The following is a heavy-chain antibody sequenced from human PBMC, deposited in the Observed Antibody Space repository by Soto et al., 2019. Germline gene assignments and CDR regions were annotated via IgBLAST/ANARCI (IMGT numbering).Heavy chain of an antibody. CDR2: IKEDGGEQ. CDR1: GFSFSSYW. Sequence: EIQLMQSGGGLVRPGGSLRLSCVASGFSFSSYWMSWVRQAPGKGPEWVANIKEDGGEQHYVDSVKGRFTISRDNTENSLFLQMNNLRAEDSAIYYCAITTSTVSYWFDPWGPGTQVTVSS. CDR3: AITTSTVSYWFDP. V-gene: IGHV3-7*03. J-gene: IGHJ5*02. D-gene: IGHD4-4*01.